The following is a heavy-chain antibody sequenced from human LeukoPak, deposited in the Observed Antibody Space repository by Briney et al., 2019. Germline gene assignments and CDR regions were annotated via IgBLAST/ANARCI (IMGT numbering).Heavy chain of an antibody. CDR3: AKVRVVVVAAHNLRRYYYGMDV. Sequence: PSETLSLTCAVYGGSFSGYYWSWIRQPPGKGLEWIGEINHSGSTNYNPFLKSRVTISVDTSKNQFSLKLSSVTAADTAVYYCAKVRVVVVAAHNLRRYYYGMDVWGQGTTVTVSS. CDR1: GGSFSGYY. J-gene: IGHJ6*02. CDR2: INHSGST. V-gene: IGHV4-34*01. D-gene: IGHD2-15*01.